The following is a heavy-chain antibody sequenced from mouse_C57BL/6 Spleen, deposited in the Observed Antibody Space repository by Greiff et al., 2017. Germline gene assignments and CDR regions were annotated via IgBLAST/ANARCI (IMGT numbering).Heavy chain of an antibody. CDR3: AGGVRDYFDY. V-gene: IGHV5-17*01. J-gene: IGHJ2*01. Sequence: EVQVVESGGGLVKPGGSLKLSCAASGFTFSDYGMHWVRQAPEKGLEWVAYISSGSSTIYYADTVKGRFTISRDNAKNTLFLQMTSLRSEDTAMYYCAGGVRDYFDYWGQGTTLTVSS. CDR1: GFTFSDYG. CDR2: ISSGSSTI.